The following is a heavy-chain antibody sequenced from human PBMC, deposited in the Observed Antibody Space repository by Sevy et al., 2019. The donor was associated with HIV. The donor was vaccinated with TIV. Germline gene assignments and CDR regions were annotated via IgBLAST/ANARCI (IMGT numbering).Heavy chain of an antibody. D-gene: IGHD5-18*01. CDR2: IIPVIVAS. V-gene: IGHV1-69*13. CDR1: GDTFSTNS. J-gene: IGHJ4*02. CDR3: ARERVDTSMVSFDF. Sequence: ASVKVSCKTYGDTFSTNSINWVRQAPGQGLEWLGGIIPVIVASNYAKKFRDRVTITADASTTTVYMEMSGLKSDDTAVYYCARERVDTSMVSFDFWGQGTLVTVSS.